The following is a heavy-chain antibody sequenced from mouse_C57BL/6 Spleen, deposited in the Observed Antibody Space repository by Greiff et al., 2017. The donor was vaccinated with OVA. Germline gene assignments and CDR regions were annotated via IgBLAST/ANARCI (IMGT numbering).Heavy chain of an antibody. Sequence: QVQLQQPGAELVRPGTSVKLSCKASGYTFTSYWMHWVTQRPGQGLAWIGVLDPSDSYTNSNQKFKGKATLTVDTSSSTAYMQLSSLTSEDSAVYYCARERLRRGAWFAYWGQGTLVTVSA. CDR1: GYTFTSYW. D-gene: IGHD2-4*01. V-gene: IGHV1-59*01. CDR2: LDPSDSYT. CDR3: ARERLRRGAWFAY. J-gene: IGHJ3*01.